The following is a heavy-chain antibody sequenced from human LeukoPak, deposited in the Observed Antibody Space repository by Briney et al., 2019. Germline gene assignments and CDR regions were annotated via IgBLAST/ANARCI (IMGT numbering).Heavy chain of an antibody. CDR3: ARDLKFVGHGAFDDSFDI. J-gene: IGHJ3*02. V-gene: IGHV1-18*01. CDR1: GYSFASYG. D-gene: IGHD4/OR15-4a*01. CDR2: VSAYNGNT. Sequence: GASVKVSCKASGYSFASYGISWVRQAPGQGLEWTGWVSAYNGNTYYAQKVQGRVTMTPDTSTSTAYMELRSLRSDDTAVYYCARDLKFVGHGAFDDSFDIWGRGTMVTVSS.